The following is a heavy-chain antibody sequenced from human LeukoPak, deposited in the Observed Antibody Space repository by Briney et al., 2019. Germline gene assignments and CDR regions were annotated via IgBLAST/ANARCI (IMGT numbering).Heavy chain of an antibody. Sequence: GGSLRLSCAGSGFTFSSYYMIWVRQAPGKGLEWVSYISRSSSTIYYADSVKGRFTISRDNAKNSLYLQMNSLRDEDTAVYYCARARRGAFDIWGQGTMVTVSS. CDR3: ARARRGAFDI. V-gene: IGHV3-48*02. CDR2: ISRSSSTI. CDR1: GFTFSSYY. J-gene: IGHJ3*02.